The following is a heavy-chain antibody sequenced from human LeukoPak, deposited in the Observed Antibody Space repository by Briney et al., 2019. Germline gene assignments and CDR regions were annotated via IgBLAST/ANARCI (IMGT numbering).Heavy chain of an antibody. D-gene: IGHD1-1*01. J-gene: IGHJ3*02. Sequence: SETLSLTCTVSGGSISSSSSYWGWIRQPPGKGLEWIGTIYYSGSTCYNPSLKSRVTISVDTSKNQFSLKLSSVTAADTAVYYCASMPNSPPPDAFDIWGQGTMVTVSS. CDR1: GGSISSSSSY. CDR2: IYYSGST. CDR3: ASMPNSPPPDAFDI. V-gene: IGHV4-39*07.